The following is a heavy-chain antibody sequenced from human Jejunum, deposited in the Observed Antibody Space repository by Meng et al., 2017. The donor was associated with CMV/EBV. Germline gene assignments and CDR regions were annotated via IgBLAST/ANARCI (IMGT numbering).Heavy chain of an antibody. Sequence: SLPTRGVGVGWIRQPPGQALEWLALVYWDDDKRYNPSLKSRLTITRDTSKNQVVLTMTNMDPADTATYFCARSGGSTWYEEKNWFDPWGQGTLVTVSS. D-gene: IGHD6-13*01. CDR2: VYWDDDK. CDR1: SLPTRGVG. V-gene: IGHV2-5*02. J-gene: IGHJ5*02. CDR3: ARSGGSTWYEEKNWFDP.